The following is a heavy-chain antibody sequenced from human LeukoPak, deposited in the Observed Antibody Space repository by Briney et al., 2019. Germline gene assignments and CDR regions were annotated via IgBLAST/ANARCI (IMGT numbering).Heavy chain of an antibody. V-gene: IGHV4-59*12. J-gene: IGHJ2*01. CDR1: GGSISSYY. CDR2: IYYSGST. Sequence: SETLSLTCTVSGGSISSYYWSWVRQPPGKGLEWIGYIYYSGSTNYNPSLKSRVTISVDTSKNQFSLKLSSVTAADTAVYYCARGDYGDQYWYFDLWGRGTLVTVSS. D-gene: IGHD4-17*01. CDR3: ARGDYGDQYWYFDL.